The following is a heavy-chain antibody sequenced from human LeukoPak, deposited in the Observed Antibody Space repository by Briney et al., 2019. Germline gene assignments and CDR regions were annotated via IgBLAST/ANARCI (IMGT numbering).Heavy chain of an antibody. CDR1: GFTFSSYA. D-gene: IGHD3-3*01. J-gene: IGHJ5*02. CDR2: ISHDGSNK. CDR3: AREGISIFGIPRRGWFDP. Sequence: GGSLRLSCAASGFTFSSYAMQWVRQAPGKGLKWVAVISHDGSNKYYADSVKGRFTISRDNSKNTLFLSMSSLRAEDSAVYYCAREGISIFGIPRRGWFDPCGQGTLVTVSS. V-gene: IGHV3-30-3*01.